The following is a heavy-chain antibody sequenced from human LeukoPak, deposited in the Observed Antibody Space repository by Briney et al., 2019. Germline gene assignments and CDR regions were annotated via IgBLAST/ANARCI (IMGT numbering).Heavy chain of an antibody. Sequence: SETLSLTCAVYGGSFSGYYWSWIRQPPGKGLEWIGYIYYSGSTNYNPSLKSRVTISVDTSKNQFSLKLSSVTAADTAVYHCARHDSSYFDYWGQGTLVTVSS. CDR2: IYYSGST. V-gene: IGHV4-59*01. D-gene: IGHD3-22*01. CDR1: GGSFSGYY. J-gene: IGHJ4*02. CDR3: ARHDSSYFDY.